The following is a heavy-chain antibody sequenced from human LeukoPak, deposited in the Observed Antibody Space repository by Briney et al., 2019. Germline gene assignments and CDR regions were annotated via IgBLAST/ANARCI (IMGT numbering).Heavy chain of an antibody. CDR1: GVALTSRHG. CDR2: ISAYNGNT. Sequence: EASVKVSCKASGVALTSRHGISWVRQAPGQGLEWMGWISAYNGNTNYAQKLQGRVTMTTDTSTSTAYMELRSLRSDDTAVYYCARDPNYDYVWGSYPAAGGAFDIWGQGTMVTVSS. J-gene: IGHJ3*02. D-gene: IGHD3-16*02. V-gene: IGHV1-18*01. CDR3: ARDPNYDYVWGSYPAAGGAFDI.